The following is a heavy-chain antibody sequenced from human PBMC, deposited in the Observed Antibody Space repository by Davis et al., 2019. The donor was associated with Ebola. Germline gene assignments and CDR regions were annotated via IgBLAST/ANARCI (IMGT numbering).Heavy chain of an antibody. Sequence: SETLSLTCAVYGGSFSGYYWIWIRQPPGKGLQWIGEINHSGNTNYNPSLKSRVTMSVDTSKNQFSLSLSSVTAADTAVYYCARMPTVTADHWYFDLWGRGTQVAVSS. CDR2: INHSGNT. CDR1: GGSFSGYY. J-gene: IGHJ2*01. CDR3: ARMPTVTADHWYFDL. D-gene: IGHD4-17*01. V-gene: IGHV4-34*01.